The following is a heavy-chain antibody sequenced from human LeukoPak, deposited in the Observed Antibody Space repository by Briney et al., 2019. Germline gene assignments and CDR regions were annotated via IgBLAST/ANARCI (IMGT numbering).Heavy chain of an antibody. J-gene: IGHJ4*02. Sequence: GGSLRLSCAASGFTVSSNYMSWVRQAPGKGLEWVSVIYIGGSTYYAYSVKGGFTISRDISKHTLYLQMNSLRAEDTAMYYCARLGFVVPAVIFDYWGQGTLVTVSS. D-gene: IGHD2-2*02. CDR1: GFTVSSNY. V-gene: IGHV3-53*01. CDR2: IYIGGST. CDR3: ARLGFVVPAVIFDY.